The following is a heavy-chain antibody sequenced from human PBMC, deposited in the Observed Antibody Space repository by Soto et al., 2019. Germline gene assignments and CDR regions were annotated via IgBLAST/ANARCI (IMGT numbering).Heavy chain of an antibody. Sequence: EVQLVESGGDLVKPGGSLRLSCAASGFIFSHAWLHWVRQPPGKGLELVGRVKNNGGATDYAASVKGRFTISRDDSKDTVCLQMSSLRTEDTAIYYCAADLGPAYDSNNWFDPWGQGTLVTVSS. J-gene: IGHJ5*02. CDR1: GFIFSHAW. CDR2: VKNNGGAT. D-gene: IGHD2-21*01. CDR3: AADLGPAYDSNNWFDP. V-gene: IGHV3-15*07.